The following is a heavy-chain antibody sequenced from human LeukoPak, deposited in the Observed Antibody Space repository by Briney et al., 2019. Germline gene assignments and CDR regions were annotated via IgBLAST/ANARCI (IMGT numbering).Heavy chain of an antibody. V-gene: IGHV4-34*01. D-gene: IGHD3-22*01. J-gene: IGHJ4*02. CDR1: GGSFSGYY. Sequence: SETLSLTCAVYGGSFSGYYWSWIRQPPGKGLEWIGEINHSGSTNYNPSLKSQVTKSVDTSKNQFSLKLSSVTAADTAVYYCARGKYGLLPYVFDYWGQGTLVTVSS. CDR2: INHSGST. CDR3: ARGKYGLLPYVFDY.